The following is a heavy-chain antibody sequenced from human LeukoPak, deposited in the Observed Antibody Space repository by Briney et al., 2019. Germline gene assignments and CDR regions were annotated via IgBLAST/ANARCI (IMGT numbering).Heavy chain of an antibody. CDR2: IYYSGST. D-gene: IGHD6-19*01. V-gene: IGHV4-61*01. CDR3: ARDRGQWLVMEGFDP. Sequence: PSETLSLTCTVSGGSISSGSYYWGWIRQPPGKGLEWIGYIYYSGSTNYNPSLKSRVTISVDTSKNQFSLKLSSVTAADTAVYYCARDRGQWLVMEGFDPWGQGTLVTVSS. CDR1: GGSISSGSYY. J-gene: IGHJ5*02.